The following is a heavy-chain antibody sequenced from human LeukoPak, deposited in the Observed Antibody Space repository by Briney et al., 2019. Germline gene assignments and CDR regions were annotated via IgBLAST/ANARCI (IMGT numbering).Heavy chain of an antibody. J-gene: IGHJ4*02. D-gene: IGHD3-22*01. V-gene: IGHV3-20*04. CDR2: INWSGGST. Sequence: PGGSLSLSCAASGFTFDDYGWSWVRQAPGKGLEWVSGINWSGGSTGYADSVKGRFTISRDNAKNSLYLQMHRLRAEDTALYYCPRDADSALPGNSWGQGNLVTVSS. CDR3: PRDADSALPGNS. CDR1: GFTFDDYG.